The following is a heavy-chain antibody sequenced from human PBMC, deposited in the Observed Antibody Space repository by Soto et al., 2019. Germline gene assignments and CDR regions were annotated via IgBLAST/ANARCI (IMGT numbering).Heavy chain of an antibody. Sequence: ASVKVSCKASGYTFTSYGISWVRQAPGQGLEWMGWISAYNGNTNYAQKLQGRVTMTTDTSTSTAYMELRSLRSDDTAVYYCARDGATVKDYYYGMDVWGQGTTVTVSS. CDR2: ISAYNGNT. CDR3: ARDGATVKDYYYGMDV. D-gene: IGHD4-4*01. J-gene: IGHJ6*02. CDR1: GYTFTSYG. V-gene: IGHV1-18*01.